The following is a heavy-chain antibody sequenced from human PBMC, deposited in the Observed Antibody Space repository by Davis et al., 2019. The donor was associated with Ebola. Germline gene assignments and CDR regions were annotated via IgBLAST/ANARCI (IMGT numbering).Heavy chain of an antibody. CDR3: ARVDYYDSSGYYRLDP. CDR2: INHSGST. CDR1: GGSFSGYY. J-gene: IGHJ5*02. V-gene: IGHV4-34*01. Sequence: MPSETLSLTCAVYGGSFSGYYWSWIRQPPGKGLEWIGEINHSGSTNYNPSLKSRVTISVDTSKNQFSLKLSFVTAADTAVYYCARVDYYDSSGYYRLDPWGQGTLVTVSS. D-gene: IGHD3-22*01.